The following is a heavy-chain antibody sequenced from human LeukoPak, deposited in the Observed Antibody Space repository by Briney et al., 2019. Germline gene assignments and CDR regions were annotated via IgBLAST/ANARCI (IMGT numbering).Heavy chain of an antibody. V-gene: IGHV3-23*01. CDR2: FSGTSST. CDR3: AKLKQWQPQRYFFEY. D-gene: IGHD6-19*01. CDR1: GFTFSSYA. J-gene: IGHJ4*02. Sequence: SGGSLRLSCAASGFTFSSYAMSWVRQAPGKGLEWASTFSGTSSTSYADAVKGRVTISRDNSKNTLYLQLNSLRAEDTAVYYCAKLKQWQPQRYFFEYWGQGALVTVAS.